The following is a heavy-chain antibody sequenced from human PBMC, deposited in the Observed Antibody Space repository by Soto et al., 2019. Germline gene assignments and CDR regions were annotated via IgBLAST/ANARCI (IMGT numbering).Heavy chain of an antibody. CDR1: GYTFTRYT. CDR2: INPDNGNT. Sequence: ASVKVSCKASGYTFTRYTMNWVRQAPGQRLEWMGWINPDNGNTKSSQKFQDRVIITRDTSASTAYMDLSSLRSEDTAVYYCAGDGTLSYYYDSSGYYPDAFDIWGQGTMVTVSS. D-gene: IGHD3-22*01. V-gene: IGHV1-3*01. J-gene: IGHJ3*02. CDR3: AGDGTLSYYYDSSGYYPDAFDI.